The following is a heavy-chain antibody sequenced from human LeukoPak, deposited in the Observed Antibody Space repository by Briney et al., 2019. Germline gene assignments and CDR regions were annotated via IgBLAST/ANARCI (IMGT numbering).Heavy chain of an antibody. CDR2: ISTYNGNT. J-gene: IGHJ4*02. D-gene: IGHD3-22*01. CDR1: GYTFTSYG. V-gene: IGHV1-18*01. CDR3: ARGDRDGGAYYADF. Sequence: ASVKVSCKASGYTFTSYGISWVRQAPGQGLEWMGWISTYNGNTNYAQKVQGRVTMTTDTSTSTAYMELRSLRSDDTAVYYCARGDRDGGAYYADFWGQGTLVTVSS.